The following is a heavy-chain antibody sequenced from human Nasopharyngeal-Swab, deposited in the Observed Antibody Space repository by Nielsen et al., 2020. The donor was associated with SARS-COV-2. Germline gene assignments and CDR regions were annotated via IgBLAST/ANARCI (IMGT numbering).Heavy chain of an antibody. CDR3: ARGGALDC. CDR2: IHSGGTT. J-gene: IGHJ4*02. Sequence: GESLKISCAASGFTFSDYYMSWVRQAPGKGLEWVSAIHSGGTTYYADSVKGRFTISRDNSKNTLYFQMDGLRAEDTAVYYCARGGALDCWGQGTLVTVSS. CDR1: GFTFSDYY. V-gene: IGHV3-53*01.